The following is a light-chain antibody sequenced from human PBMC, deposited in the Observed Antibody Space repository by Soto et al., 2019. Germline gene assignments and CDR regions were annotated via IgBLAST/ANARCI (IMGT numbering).Light chain of an antibody. CDR3: SLCTASGSHVV. CDR2: DVA. CDR1: SRDIGTYDY. J-gene: IGLJ2*01. V-gene: IGLV2-14*03. Sequence: QSALTQPASVSGSPGQSITISCTGTSRDIGTYDYVSWHQQHPGKAPKLIIYDVAHRPSGVSPRFSGSKSGDTASLTISGLQAEDEADYYCSLCTASGSHVVFGGGTKLTV.